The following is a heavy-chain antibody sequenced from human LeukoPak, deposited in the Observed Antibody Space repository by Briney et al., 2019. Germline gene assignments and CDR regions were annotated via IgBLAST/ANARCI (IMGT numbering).Heavy chain of an antibody. CDR2: ISGSGGST. V-gene: IGHV3-23*01. CDR1: GFSFSNYA. Sequence: GGSLRLSCVPSGFSFSNYAMSWVRQAPGKGLEWVSSISGSGGSTHYVDSVKGRFTISRDNSKNTLYLQMNSLRVEDTAVYYCAKDSRDGYNYFDYWGQGTLVTVSS. D-gene: IGHD5-24*01. CDR3: AKDSRDGYNYFDY. J-gene: IGHJ4*02.